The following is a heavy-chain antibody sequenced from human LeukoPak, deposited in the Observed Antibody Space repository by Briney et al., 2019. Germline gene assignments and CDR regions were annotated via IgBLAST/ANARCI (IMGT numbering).Heavy chain of an antibody. CDR2: IYPGDADT. V-gene: IGHV5-51*01. D-gene: IGHD4-17*01. CDR3: ARLAVTTDPFDH. Sequence: GGSLQISCQGSGSSFTSYWIGWVRQLPGKGLEWMGIIYPGDADTRYSPSFQGQVTISADKSISTAYLQWSSLKASDTAMYYCARLAVTTDPFDHWGQGTLVTVSS. J-gene: IGHJ5*02. CDR1: GSSFTSYW.